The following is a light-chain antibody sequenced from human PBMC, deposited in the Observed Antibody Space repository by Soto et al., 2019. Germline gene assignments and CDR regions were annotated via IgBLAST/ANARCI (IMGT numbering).Light chain of an antibody. CDR2: GAY. CDR3: QDYDSLLNT. V-gene: IGKV1-27*01. CDR1: QVIGNY. J-gene: IGKJ2*01. Sequence: LSASVVARVTITCWASQVIGNYLAWYQQKPGKAPKLLIYGAYTLQSGVPSRFSGSGSGTDFTLTICSLQPEDVAIYYCQDYDSLLNTFG.